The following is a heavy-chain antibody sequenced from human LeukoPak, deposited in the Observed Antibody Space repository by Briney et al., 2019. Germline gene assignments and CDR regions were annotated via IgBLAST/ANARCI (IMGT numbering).Heavy chain of an antibody. D-gene: IGHD1-26*01. CDR1: GDSISGSNYH. Sequence: SETLSLTCTVSGDSISGSNYHWGWIRQPPGKGLEWLGTVHHTGRAFYNPSLRGRTTVSVDTSKNQFSLKLSSVTAADTAVYYCQVRVGYNWFDPWGQGTLVTVSS. J-gene: IGHJ5*02. CDR3: QVRVGYNWFDP. V-gene: IGHV4-39*07. CDR2: VHHTGRA.